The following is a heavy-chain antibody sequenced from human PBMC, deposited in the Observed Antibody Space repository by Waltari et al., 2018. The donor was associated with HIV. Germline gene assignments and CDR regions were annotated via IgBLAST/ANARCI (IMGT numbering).Heavy chain of an antibody. CDR2: MKSDGRST. CDR1: GFTFSNSW. D-gene: IGHD4-17*01. CDR3: ARDGYGDSYDH. V-gene: IGHV3-74*01. J-gene: IGHJ4*02. Sequence: EVQLVESGGGLVQPGGSLRLSCAASGFTFSNSWMHWVRQAPGKGLVWVSRMKSDGRSTSYADSVKGRFTISRDNAKNTLYLQMNSLRAEDTAVYYCARDGYGDSYDHWGQGTLVTVSS.